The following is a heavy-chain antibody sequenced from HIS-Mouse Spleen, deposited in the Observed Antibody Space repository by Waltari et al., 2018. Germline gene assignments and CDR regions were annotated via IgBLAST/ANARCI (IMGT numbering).Heavy chain of an antibody. D-gene: IGHD7-27*01. V-gene: IGHV3-7*01. CDR1: VFTFSSYW. CDR2: IKQDGSEK. Sequence: EVQLVESGGGLVQPGGSLRLSCAASVFTFSSYWMSWVRQAPGKGREGVANIKQDGSEKYYVDSVKGRFTISRDNAKNSLYLQMNSLRAEDTAVYYCARVRRNWGFDYWGQGTLVTVSS. CDR3: ARVRRNWGFDY. J-gene: IGHJ4*02.